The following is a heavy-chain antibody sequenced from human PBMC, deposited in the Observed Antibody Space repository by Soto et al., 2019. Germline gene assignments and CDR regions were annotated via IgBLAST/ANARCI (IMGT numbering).Heavy chain of an antibody. V-gene: IGHV1-8*01. CDR3: ARRGYSSSWYYYHYYGMDV. CDR2: MNPNSGNT. J-gene: IGHJ6*02. Sequence: QVQLVQSGAEVKKPGASVKVSCKASGYTFTSYDINWVRQATGQGLEWMGWMNPNSGNTGYAQKFQGRVNMTRNTSISTADMELSSLRSEDTAVYYCARRGYSSSWYYYHYYGMDVWGQGTTVTVSS. CDR1: GYTFTSYD. D-gene: IGHD6-13*01.